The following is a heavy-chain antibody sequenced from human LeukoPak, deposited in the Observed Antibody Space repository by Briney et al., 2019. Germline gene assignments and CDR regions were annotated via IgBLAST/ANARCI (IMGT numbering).Heavy chain of an antibody. J-gene: IGHJ5*02. V-gene: IGHV4-61*01. CDR2: IHYSGST. D-gene: IGHD3-10*01. CDR3: ARDSGNWFDP. Sequence: SETLSLTCTVSGGSLSSDISYWSWVRQPPGTGLEWIGYIHYSGSTNYNPSLKSRVTISVDTSENQFSLKLSSVTAADTAVYYCARDSGNWFDPWGQGTLVTVSS. CDR1: GGSLSSDISY.